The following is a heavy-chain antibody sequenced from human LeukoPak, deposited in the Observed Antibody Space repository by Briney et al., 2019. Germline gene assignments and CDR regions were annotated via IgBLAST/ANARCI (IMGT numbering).Heavy chain of an antibody. CDR1: RFTFSSYA. D-gene: IGHD1-26*01. V-gene: IGHV3-23*01. CDR3: AKGGWEDD. CDR2: ITASGGST. Sequence: PGGSLRLSCAASRFTFSSYAMSWVRQAPGKGLEWVSAITASGGSTYYADSVKGRFAISRDNSKNTLYLQMNSLRAEDTAVYYCAKGGWEDDWGQGTLVTVSS. J-gene: IGHJ4*02.